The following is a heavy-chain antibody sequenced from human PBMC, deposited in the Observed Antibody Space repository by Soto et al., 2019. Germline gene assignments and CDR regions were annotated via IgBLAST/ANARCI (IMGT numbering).Heavy chain of an antibody. Sequence: QVQVEQSGAEVKKPGSSVKVSCKASGGTFSPAAISWVRQAPGQGLEWMGGIMPIFRTADYAQKFQGRVTIPADESTSTAYLELRSLSSEDTAIYYCARDQDRPQLGGNYYYIMDVWGQGTTVTVSS. V-gene: IGHV1-69*12. CDR2: IMPIFRTA. D-gene: IGHD3-3*02. CDR1: GGTFSPAA. CDR3: ARDQDRPQLGGNYYYIMDV. J-gene: IGHJ6*02.